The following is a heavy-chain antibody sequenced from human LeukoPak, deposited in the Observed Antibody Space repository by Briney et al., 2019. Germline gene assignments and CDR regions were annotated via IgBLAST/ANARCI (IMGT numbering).Heavy chain of an antibody. D-gene: IGHD4-11*01. J-gene: IGHJ4*01. Sequence: SETLSLTCTVSGGSINSYYWSWIRQPPGKGLEWIGYVSDTGSTNYNPSLKSRVTISVDTSKNQFYLKLTSVTAAGTAVYYCARTTTTFDDWGHGTLVTVSS. CDR3: ARTTTTFDD. CDR1: GGSINSYY. CDR2: VSDTGST. V-gene: IGHV4-59*01.